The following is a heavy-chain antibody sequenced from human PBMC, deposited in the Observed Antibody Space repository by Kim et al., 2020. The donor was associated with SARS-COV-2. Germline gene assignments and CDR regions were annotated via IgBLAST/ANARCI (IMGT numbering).Heavy chain of an antibody. CDR1: GGTFSSYA. J-gene: IGHJ6*02. Sequence: SVKVSCKASGGTFSSYAISWVRQAPGQGLEWMGGIIPIFGTANYAQKFQGRVTITADESTSTAYMELSSLRSEDTAVYYCARGRFGGSGSYFLYYYYYYGMDVWGQGTTVTVSS. CDR3: ARGRFGGSGSYFLYYYYYYGMDV. V-gene: IGHV1-69*13. D-gene: IGHD3-10*01. CDR2: IIPIFGTA.